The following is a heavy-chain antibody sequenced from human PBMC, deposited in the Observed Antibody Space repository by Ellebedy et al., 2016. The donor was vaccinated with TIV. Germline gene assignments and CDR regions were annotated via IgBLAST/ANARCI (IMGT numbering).Heavy chain of an antibody. D-gene: IGHD6-13*01. CDR1: GFTFSSYS. V-gene: IGHV3-21*01. CDR3: ARDGAIIAAAGGYFDY. CDR2: ISSSSSYI. Sequence: GESLKISCAASGFTFSSYSMNWVRQAPGKGLEWVSSISSSSSYIYYADSVKGRLTISRDNAKNSLYLQMNSLRAEDTAVYYCARDGAIIAAAGGYFDYWGQGTLVTVSS. J-gene: IGHJ4*02.